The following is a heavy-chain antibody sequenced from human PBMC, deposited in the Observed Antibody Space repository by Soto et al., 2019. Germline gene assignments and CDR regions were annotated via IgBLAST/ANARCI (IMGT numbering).Heavy chain of an antibody. CDR2: MNPNSGNT. Sequence: SAKASCTACGDTNTSCDIYSAQQATGQGLEWMGWMNPNSGNTGYAQKFQGRVTMTRNTSISTAYMELSSLRSEDTAVYYCARERTVAGNDYWGQGTLVTVSS. J-gene: IGHJ4*02. V-gene: IGHV1-8*01. CDR1: GDTNTSCD. D-gene: IGHD6-19*01. CDR3: ARERTVAGNDY.